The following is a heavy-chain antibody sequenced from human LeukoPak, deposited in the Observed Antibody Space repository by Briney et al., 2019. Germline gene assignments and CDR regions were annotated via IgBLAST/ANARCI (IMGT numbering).Heavy chain of an antibody. J-gene: IGHJ4*02. CDR3: ARASGDIVETATMGSY. V-gene: IGHV3-21*01. CDR2: ISSSSSSI. CDR1: GFTFNSYS. Sequence: GGSLRLSCAASGFTFNSYSMNWVRQAPGKGLEWVSSISSSSSSIYYADSVKGRFTISRDNGKNSLYLQMNSLRAEDTAVYYCARASGDIVETATMGSYWGQGTLVTVSS. D-gene: IGHD5-18*01.